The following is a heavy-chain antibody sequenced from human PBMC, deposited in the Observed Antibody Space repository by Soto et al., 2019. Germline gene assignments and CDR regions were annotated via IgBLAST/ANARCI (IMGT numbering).Heavy chain of an antibody. Sequence: PSETLSLTCAVYGGSSSGYYWSWIRQPPGKGLEWIGEINHSGSTNYNPSLKSRVTISVDTSKSQFSLKLSSVTAADTAVYYCARGRRAGYCTNGVCYWFDPWGQGTLVTVSS. CDR3: ARGRRAGYCTNGVCYWFDP. V-gene: IGHV4-34*01. J-gene: IGHJ5*02. D-gene: IGHD2-8*01. CDR2: INHSGST. CDR1: GGSSSGYY.